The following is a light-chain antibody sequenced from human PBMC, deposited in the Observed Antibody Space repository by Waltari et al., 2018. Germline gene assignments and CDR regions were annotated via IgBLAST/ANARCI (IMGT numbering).Light chain of an antibody. V-gene: IGKV1-17*01. CDR2: AAS. CDR1: QVITND. J-gene: IGKJ2*01. CDR3: QQYYSTPYT. Sequence: DIQMTQSPSSLSASVGDRVTITCRSSQVITNDLGWYQQKPGKAPRRLIYAASSLQSGVPSRFSGSGSGTEFTLTITSLQPEDFATYYCQQYYSTPYTFGQGTKLEIK.